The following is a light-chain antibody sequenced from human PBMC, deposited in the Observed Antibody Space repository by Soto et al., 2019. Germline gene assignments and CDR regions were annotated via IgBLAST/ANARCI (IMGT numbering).Light chain of an antibody. Sequence: DIQMTQSPSSLSASVGDKVAITCQASQDITTYLAWFQQKPGKAPKSLIYAASYLQSGVSSRFTGSGFGTDFTLTINNLQPEDFATYYYQQYNTYPPTFGQGTKLEIK. J-gene: IGKJ2*01. V-gene: IGKV1-16*01. CDR1: QDITTY. CDR2: AAS. CDR3: QQYNTYPPT.